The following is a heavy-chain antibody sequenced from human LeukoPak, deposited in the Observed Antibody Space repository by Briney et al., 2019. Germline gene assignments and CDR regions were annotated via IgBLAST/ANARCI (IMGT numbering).Heavy chain of an antibody. Sequence: GGSLRLSCATSGFTFSSYGMHWVRQAPGKGLGWVAVIWSDGTNKYYVDSVKGRFTISRDNSKNTLYLQMNSLRAEDTAVYYCARDHGSSGWYLDALDIWGQGTMVTVSS. V-gene: IGHV3-33*01. J-gene: IGHJ3*02. CDR3: ARDHGSSGWYLDALDI. CDR1: GFTFSSYG. CDR2: IWSDGTNK. D-gene: IGHD6-19*01.